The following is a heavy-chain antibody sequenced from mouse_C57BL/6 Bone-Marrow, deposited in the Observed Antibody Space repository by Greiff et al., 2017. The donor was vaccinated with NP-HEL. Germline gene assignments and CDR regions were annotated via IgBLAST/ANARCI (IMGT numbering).Heavy chain of an antibody. CDR3: ARGMYGSGWSDWYFDV. CDR1: GFNIKNTY. D-gene: IGHD1-1*01. V-gene: IGHV14-3*01. Sequence: VQLQQPVAELVRPGASVKLSCTASGFNIKNTYMHWVKQRPEQGLEWIGRIDPANGNTKYAPKFQGKATITADTSSNTAYLQLSSLTSEDTGVYYCARGMYGSGWSDWYFDVWGTGTTVTVSS. J-gene: IGHJ1*03. CDR2: IDPANGNT.